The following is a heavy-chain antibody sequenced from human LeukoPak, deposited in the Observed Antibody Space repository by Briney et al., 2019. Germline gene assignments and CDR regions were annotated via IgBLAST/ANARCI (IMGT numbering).Heavy chain of an antibody. D-gene: IGHD3-10*01. CDR1: GFTFSSYA. CDR3: ARDGYYYGSGSYPYYYYYYMDV. V-gene: IGHV3-23*01. J-gene: IGHJ6*03. Sequence: GGSLRLSCAASGFTFSSYAMNGVPQAPGKGLEWVSAISGRGGSTYYADSVKGRFTISRDNSKNTLYLQMNSLRAEDTAVYHCARDGYYYGSGSYPYYYYYYMDVWGKGTTVTVSS. CDR2: ISGRGGST.